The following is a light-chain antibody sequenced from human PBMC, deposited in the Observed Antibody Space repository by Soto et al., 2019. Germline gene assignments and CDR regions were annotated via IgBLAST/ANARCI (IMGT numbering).Light chain of an antibody. V-gene: IGLV2-23*01. CDR2: EGS. Sequence: QSVLTQPASVSGSPGQSITISCTGTSSDVGSYNLVSWYQQHPGKAPKLMIYEGSKRPSGVSNRFSGSKSGNTASLTISGLQAEYEADYYCCSYAGSSTLVVFGGGTKLPVL. J-gene: IGLJ2*01. CDR3: CSYAGSSTLVV. CDR1: SSDVGSYNL.